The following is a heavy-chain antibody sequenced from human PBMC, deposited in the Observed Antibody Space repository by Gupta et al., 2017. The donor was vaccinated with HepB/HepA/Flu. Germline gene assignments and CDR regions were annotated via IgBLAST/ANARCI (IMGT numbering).Heavy chain of an antibody. CDR2: IYGSGNT. J-gene: IGHJ4*02. Sequence: VPTVEYGGVVVHPGGSLRRSRVASGFALANYVMGRIRQAPAQGLVWFAYIYGSGNTFYTDSVKGRFTISRDKSKNSLYLQMNSLRAEDTAVYYCVRDGWTSTSLVDHWGQGTLVTVSS. V-gene: IGHV3-23*04. D-gene: IGHD2-2*01. CDR1: GFALANYV. CDR3: VRDGWTSTSLVDH.